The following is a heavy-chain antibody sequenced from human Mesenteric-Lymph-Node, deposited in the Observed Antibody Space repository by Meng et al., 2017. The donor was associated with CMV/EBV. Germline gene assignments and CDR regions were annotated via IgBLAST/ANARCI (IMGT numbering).Heavy chain of an antibody. Sequence: GESLKISCAASGFTFSSYWMHWVRQAPGKGLVWVSRINSDGSSTSYADSVKGRFTISRDNAKNTLYLQMNSLRAEDTAVYYCARGGIVVVPAAHYYGMDVWGQGTTVTVSS. CDR2: INSDGSST. CDR1: GFTFSSYW. D-gene: IGHD2-2*01. J-gene: IGHJ6*02. V-gene: IGHV3-74*01. CDR3: ARGGIVVVPAAHYYGMDV.